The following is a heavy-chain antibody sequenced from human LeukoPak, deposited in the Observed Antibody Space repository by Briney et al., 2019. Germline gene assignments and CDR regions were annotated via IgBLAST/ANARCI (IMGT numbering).Heavy chain of an antibody. CDR2: INHSGST. Sequence: SETLSLTCAVYGGSFSGNYWSWIRQPPGKGLEWIGEINHSGSTNYNPSLKSRVTISVDTSKNQFSLKLSSVTAADTAVYYCARQRGQGSYWRIDYWGQGTLVTVSS. J-gene: IGHJ4*02. D-gene: IGHD1-26*01. CDR1: GGSFSGNY. CDR3: ARQRGQGSYWRIDY. V-gene: IGHV4-34*01.